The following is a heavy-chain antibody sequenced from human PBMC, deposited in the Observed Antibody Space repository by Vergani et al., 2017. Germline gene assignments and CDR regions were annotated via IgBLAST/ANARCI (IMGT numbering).Heavy chain of an antibody. V-gene: IGHV3-49*03. D-gene: IGHD2-2*01. Sequence: EVQLVESGGDLVQPGRSLRLSCTASGFTFGYYAMDWFRQAPGQGLEWVGGIRSKAYGQATIYAASVKGRFTISRDNSKNTLYLQMTDLRAEDTATYYCAKVCGSTSCPYGGGAFDVWGHGTMVTVSS. CDR3: AKVCGSTSCPYGGGAFDV. CDR2: IRSKAYGQAT. J-gene: IGHJ3*01. CDR1: GFTFGYYA.